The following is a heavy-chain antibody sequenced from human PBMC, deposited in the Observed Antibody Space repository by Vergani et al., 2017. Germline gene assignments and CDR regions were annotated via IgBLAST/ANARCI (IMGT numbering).Heavy chain of an antibody. CDR3: ARAGELSYGPNNNFDY. V-gene: IGHV1-58*01. CDR2: IVVGSGNT. J-gene: IGHJ4*02. D-gene: IGHD3-10*01. CDR1: GFTFTSSA. Sequence: QLVQSGAEVKKPGTSVKVSCKASGFTFTSSAVQWVRQARGQRLEWIGWIVVGSGNTNYAQKFQERVTITRDMSTSTAYMELSSLRSEDTAVYYCARAGELSYGPNNNFDYWGQGTLVTVSS.